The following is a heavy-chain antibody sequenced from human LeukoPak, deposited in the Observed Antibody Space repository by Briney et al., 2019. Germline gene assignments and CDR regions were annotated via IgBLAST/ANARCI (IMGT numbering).Heavy chain of an antibody. Sequence: SGTLSLTCAVSGAPISSNNWWWSWVRQPPGKGLEWIGEIYHSGSTNYNPSLKSRVTMSVDKSKNQFSLKLSSVTAADTAIYSCAKLPFNSGYEYFDYWGQGTLVTVSS. J-gene: IGHJ4*02. V-gene: IGHV4-4*02. CDR3: AKLPFNSGYEYFDY. CDR1: GAPISSNNW. CDR2: IYHSGST. D-gene: IGHD5-12*01.